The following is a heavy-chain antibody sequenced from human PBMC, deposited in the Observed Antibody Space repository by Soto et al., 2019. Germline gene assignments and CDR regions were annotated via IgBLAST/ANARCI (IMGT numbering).Heavy chain of an antibody. V-gene: IGHV4-39*01. D-gene: IGHD2-15*01. CDR1: GGSISSSSYY. CDR2: IYYSGST. Sequence: QLQLQESGPGLVKPSETLSLTCTVSGGSISSSSYYWGWIRQPPGKGLEWIGSIYYSGSTYYNPSLKSRVPISVDTSKNQFSLKLSSVTAADTAVYYCVRVAATRVPDYWGQGTLVTVSS. J-gene: IGHJ4*02. CDR3: VRVAATRVPDY.